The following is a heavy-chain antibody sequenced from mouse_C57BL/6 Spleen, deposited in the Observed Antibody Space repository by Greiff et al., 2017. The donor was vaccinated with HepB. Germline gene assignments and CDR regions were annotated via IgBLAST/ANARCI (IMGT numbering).Heavy chain of an antibody. J-gene: IGHJ3*01. CDR3: ARSGTTVPQFAY. D-gene: IGHD1-1*01. Sequence: DVQLQESGAELVKPGASVKLSCTASGFNIKDYYMHWVKQRTEQGLEWIGRIDPEDGETKYAPKFQGKATITADTSSNTAYLQLSSLTSEDTAVYYCARSGTTVPQFAYWGQGTLVTVSA. CDR2: IDPEDGET. V-gene: IGHV14-2*01. CDR1: GFNIKDYY.